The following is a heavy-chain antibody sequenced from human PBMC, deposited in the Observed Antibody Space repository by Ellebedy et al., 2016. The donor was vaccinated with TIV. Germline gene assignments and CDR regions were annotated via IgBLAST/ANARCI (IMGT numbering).Heavy chain of an antibody. CDR1: GAFISSSNYY. CDR3: ARLGSSSFYSYYHMDV. Sequence: SETLSLXXTVSGAFISSSNYYWGWIRQPPGKGLEWIGSGSYSGTTYYNPSLKSRVTISVDTSKNQFSLKVSSVTAADTAVYYCARLGSSSFYSYYHMDVWGKGTTVTVSS. D-gene: IGHD6-6*01. CDR2: GSYSGTT. J-gene: IGHJ6*03. V-gene: IGHV4-39*01.